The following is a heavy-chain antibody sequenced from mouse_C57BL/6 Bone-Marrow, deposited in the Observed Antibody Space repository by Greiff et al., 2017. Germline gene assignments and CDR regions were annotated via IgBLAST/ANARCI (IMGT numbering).Heavy chain of an antibody. CDR2: IYPRSGNT. D-gene: IGHD4-1*01. J-gene: IGHJ1*03. Sequence: QVQLQQSGAELARPGASVKLSCKASGYTFTSYGISWVKQRTGQGLEWIGEIYPRSGNTYYNEKFKCKATLTADKSSSTAYMELRSLTSGDSSVSFCARSLGRGWYFYVWGTGTTVTVSS. CDR3: ARSLGRGWYFYV. V-gene: IGHV1-81*01. CDR1: GYTFTSYG.